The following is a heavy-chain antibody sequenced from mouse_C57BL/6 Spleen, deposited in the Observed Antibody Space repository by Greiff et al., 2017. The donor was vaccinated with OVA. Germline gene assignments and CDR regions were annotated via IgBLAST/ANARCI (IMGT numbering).Heavy chain of an antibody. D-gene: IGHD2-3*01. V-gene: IGHV5-4*01. J-gene: IGHJ3*01. CDR3: ARDGGGYYWFAY. CDR1: GFTFSSYA. CDR2: ISDGGSYT. Sequence: EVKLVESGGGLVKPGGSLKLSCAASGFTFSSYAMSWVRQTPEKRLEWVATISDGGSYTYYPDNVKGRFTISRDNAKNNLYLQMSHLKSEDTAMYYCARDGGGYYWFAYWGQGTLVTVSA.